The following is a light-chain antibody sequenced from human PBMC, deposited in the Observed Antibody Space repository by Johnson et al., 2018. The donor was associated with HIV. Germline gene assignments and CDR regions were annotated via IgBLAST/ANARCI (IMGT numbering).Light chain of an antibody. CDR2: END. V-gene: IGLV1-51*02. CDR1: SSNIGNNY. Sequence: QSVLTQPPSVSAAPGQKVTISCSGSSSNIGNNYVSWYQQLPGTAPKLLIYENDKRPSGIPARFSGSKSGTSATLAITGLQPGDEADYYCGTWHSSLSAGGVFGTGTKVTVL. J-gene: IGLJ1*01. CDR3: GTWHSSLSAGGV.